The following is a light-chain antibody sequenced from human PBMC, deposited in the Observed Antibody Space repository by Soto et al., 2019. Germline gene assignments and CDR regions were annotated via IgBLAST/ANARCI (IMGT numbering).Light chain of an antibody. CDR3: MQALQTPLT. CDR2: LGS. Sequence: DIVMTQSPLSQRVTPGEPAYISCMSSQSLLHSNGYNYLDWYLQKPGQSPQLLIYLGSNRASGVPDRFSGSGSGTDFTLKISRVEAEDVRVYYCMQALQTPLTFGGGTKVEIK. V-gene: IGKV2-28*01. J-gene: IGKJ4*01. CDR1: QSLLHSNGYNY.